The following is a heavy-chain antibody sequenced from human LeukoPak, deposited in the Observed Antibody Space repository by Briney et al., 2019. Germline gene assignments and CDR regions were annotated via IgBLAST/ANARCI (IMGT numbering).Heavy chain of an antibody. J-gene: IGHJ6*03. CDR3: ARAPQVPAAYYYYYMDV. CDR2: IIPIFGTA. CDR1: GGTFSSYA. Sequence: ASVKVSCKASGGTFSSYAISWVRQAPGQGLEWMGGIIPIFGTANYAQKFQGRVTITADESTSTAYMELSSLRSEDTAVYYCARAPQVPAAYYYYYMDVWGKGTTVTVSS. D-gene: IGHD2-2*01. V-gene: IGHV1-69*01.